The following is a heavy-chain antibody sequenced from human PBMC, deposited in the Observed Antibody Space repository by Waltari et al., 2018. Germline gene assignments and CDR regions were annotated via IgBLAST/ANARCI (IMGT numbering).Heavy chain of an antibody. CDR2: IYYSGST. CDR1: GGSISSGGYY. D-gene: IGHD5-18*01. CDR3: ARGGSYGPNWFDP. Sequence: QVQLQESGPGLVKPSPTLSLTCTVSGGSISSGGYYWSWIRQHPGKGLEWIGYIYYSGSTYYNPSLKSRVTISVDTSKNQFSLKLSSVTAADTAVYYCARGGSYGPNWFDPWGQGTLVTVSS. V-gene: IGHV4-31*03. J-gene: IGHJ5*02.